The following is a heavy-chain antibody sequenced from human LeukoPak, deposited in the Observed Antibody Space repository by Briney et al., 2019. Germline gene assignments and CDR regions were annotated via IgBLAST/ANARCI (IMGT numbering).Heavy chain of an antibody. V-gene: IGHV3-30-3*01. CDR2: ISYDGSNK. CDR3: AKGYRYQLLGTFDS. Sequence: GGSLRLSCAASGFTFSSYAMHWVRQAPGKGLEWVAAISYDGSNKYYADSVKGRFTISRDNSKDTLYLQMNSLRAEDTAVYYCAKGYRYQLLGTFDSWGQGKLVTVSS. J-gene: IGHJ5*01. CDR1: GFTFSSYA. D-gene: IGHD2-2*01.